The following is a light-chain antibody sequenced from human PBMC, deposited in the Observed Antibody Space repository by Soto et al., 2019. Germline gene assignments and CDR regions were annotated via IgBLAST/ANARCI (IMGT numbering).Light chain of an antibody. J-gene: IGKJ1*01. CDR1: QSISSW. CDR2: KAS. CDR3: QQYNDNWT. V-gene: IGKV1-5*03. Sequence: DIQMTQSPSTLSASVGDRVTITCRASQSISSWLAWYQQKPGKAPKLLIYKASTLQSGVPSRFSGSGSGIEFPLAISSLEPDDSATYYCQQYNDNWTFAQGTKVEIK.